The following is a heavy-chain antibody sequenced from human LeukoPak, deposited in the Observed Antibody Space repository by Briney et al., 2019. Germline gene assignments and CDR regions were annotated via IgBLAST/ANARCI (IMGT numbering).Heavy chain of an antibody. J-gene: IGHJ4*02. CDR2: FDPEDGET. Sequence: ASVNVSCKVSGYTLTELSMHWVRQAPGKGLDWMGGFDPEDGETIYAQKFQGRVTMTEDTSADTAYMELSSLRSEDTAVYYCATLSSGWSYAMLNFDNWGQGTLVTVSS. CDR1: GYTLTELS. CDR3: ATLSSGWSYAMLNFDN. D-gene: IGHD6-19*01. V-gene: IGHV1-24*01.